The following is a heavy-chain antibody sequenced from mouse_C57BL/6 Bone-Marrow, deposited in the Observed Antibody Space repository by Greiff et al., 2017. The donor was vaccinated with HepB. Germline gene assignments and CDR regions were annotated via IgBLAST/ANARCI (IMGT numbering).Heavy chain of an antibody. J-gene: IGHJ1*03. CDR1: GFTFNTYA. Sequence: EVKLVESGGGLVQPKGSLKLSCAASGFTFNTYAMHWVRQAPGKGLEWVARIRSKSSNYATYYADSVKDRFTISRDDSQSMLYLQMNNLKTEDTAMYYCVFRGAGYDGYHFWYFDVWGTGTTVTVSS. D-gene: IGHD2-3*01. V-gene: IGHV10-3*01. CDR2: IRSKSSNYAT. CDR3: VFRGAGYDGYHFWYFDV.